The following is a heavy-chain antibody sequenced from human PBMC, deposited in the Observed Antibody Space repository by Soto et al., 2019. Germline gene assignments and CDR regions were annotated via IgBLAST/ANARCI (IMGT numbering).Heavy chain of an antibody. Sequence: EVQLVESGGGLVQPGRSLRLSCAASGFIFSDHYMDWVRQAPGTGLEWVGRTGNKPDTYITQYAASVRGRFTISRDDSKNSLYLQMDSLKTEDTAVYYCAREGGYCSGASCYRPPDYWGQGTLVTVSS. CDR2: TGNKPDTYIT. D-gene: IGHD2-15*01. CDR3: AREGGYCSGASCYRPPDY. J-gene: IGHJ4*02. CDR1: GFIFSDHY. V-gene: IGHV3-72*01.